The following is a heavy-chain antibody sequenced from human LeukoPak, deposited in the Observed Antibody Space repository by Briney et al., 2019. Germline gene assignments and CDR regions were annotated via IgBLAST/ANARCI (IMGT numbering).Heavy chain of an antibody. V-gene: IGHV1-8*01. CDR2: MNPNSGNT. Sequence: GASVKVSCKASGYTFTSYDINWVRQATGQGLEWMGWMNPNSGNTGYAQKFQGRVTMSRNTSISTAYMELSSLRSEDTAVYYCARVFSYYGSGSYDYWGQGTLVTVSS. CDR1: GYTFTSYD. J-gene: IGHJ4*02. CDR3: ARVFSYYGSGSYDY. D-gene: IGHD3-10*01.